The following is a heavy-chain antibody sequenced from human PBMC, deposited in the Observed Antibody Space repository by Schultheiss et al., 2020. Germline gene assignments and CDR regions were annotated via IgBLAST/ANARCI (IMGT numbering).Heavy chain of an antibody. CDR3: ARGIAAAGYYFDY. CDR1: GFTSSNAW. V-gene: IGHV3-48*01. CDR2: ITSRSSTI. J-gene: IGHJ4*02. D-gene: IGHD6-13*01. Sequence: GGSLRLSCAASGFTSSNAWMSWVRQAPGKGLEWVSYITSRSSTIYYADSVKGRFTISRDNAKNALYLQMNSLRAEDTAVYYCARGIAAAGYYFDYWGQGTLVTVS.